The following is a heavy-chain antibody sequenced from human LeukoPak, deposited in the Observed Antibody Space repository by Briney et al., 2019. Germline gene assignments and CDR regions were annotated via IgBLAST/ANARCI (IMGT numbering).Heavy chain of an antibody. V-gene: IGHV4-39*07. J-gene: IGHJ4*02. CDR1: GDSISSSSYY. CDR3: ARCKDYYVSGSYYKTFDY. D-gene: IGHD3-10*01. Sequence: SETLSLTCTVSGDSISSSSYYWGWIRQPPGKGLEWIGSIPYSGSTYYNPSLKSRVTISVDTSKNQFSLKLSSVTATDTAVYYCARCKDYYVSGSYYKTFDYWGQGTLVTVSS. CDR2: IPYSGST.